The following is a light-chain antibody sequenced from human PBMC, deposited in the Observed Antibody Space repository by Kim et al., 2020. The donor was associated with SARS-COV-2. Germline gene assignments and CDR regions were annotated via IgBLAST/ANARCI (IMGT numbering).Light chain of an antibody. V-gene: IGLV2-14*03. Sequence: GQPITISCTGTSSDVGGYNFFSWYQQHPGKAPKLMIYDVTDRPSGVSNRFSGSKSGNTASLTISGLQADDEADYYCSSYTDSRTVIFGGGTQLTVL. CDR2: DVT. CDR3: SSYTDSRTVI. J-gene: IGLJ2*01. CDR1: SSDVGGYNF.